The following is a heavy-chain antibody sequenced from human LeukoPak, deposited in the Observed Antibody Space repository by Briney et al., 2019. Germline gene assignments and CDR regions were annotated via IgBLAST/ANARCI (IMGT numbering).Heavy chain of an antibody. CDR3: ARGMLVGATIDY. D-gene: IGHD1-26*01. J-gene: IGHJ4*02. CDR1: GGSISSYY. CDR2: IYYSGST. Sequence: PSETLSLTCTVSGGSISSYYWSWIRQPPGKGLEWIGYIYYSGSTNYNPSLKSRVTISVDTSKNQFSLKLTSVTAADTAVYYCARGMLVGATIDYWGQGTLVTVSS. V-gene: IGHV4-59*08.